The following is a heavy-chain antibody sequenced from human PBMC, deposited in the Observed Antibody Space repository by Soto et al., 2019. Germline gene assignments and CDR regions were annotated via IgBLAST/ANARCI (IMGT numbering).Heavy chain of an antibody. CDR1: GGSFSGYY. Sequence: ETLSLTCAVYGGSFSGYYWSWIRQPPGKGLEWIGEINHSGSTNYNPSLKSRVTISVDTSKNQFSLKLSSVTAADTAVYYCARGTGIAAAGTEKPYYYYMDVWGKGTTVTVSS. CDR2: INHSGST. CDR3: ARGTGIAAAGTEKPYYYYMDV. J-gene: IGHJ6*03. V-gene: IGHV4-34*01. D-gene: IGHD6-13*01.